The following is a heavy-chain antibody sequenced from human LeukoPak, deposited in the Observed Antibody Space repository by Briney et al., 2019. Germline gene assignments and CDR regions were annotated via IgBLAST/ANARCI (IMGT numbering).Heavy chain of an antibody. CDR1: GGSISSYD. CDR3: ARVFTIFGVVIDAFDI. V-gene: IGHV4-4*07. CDR2: IYTSGST. Sequence: SETLSLTCTVSGGSISSYDWSWIRQPAGKGLEWIGRIYTSGSTNYNPSLKSRVIMSVDTSKNQFSLKLSSVTAADTAVYYCARVFTIFGVVIDAFDIWGQGTMVTVSS. J-gene: IGHJ3*02. D-gene: IGHD3-3*01.